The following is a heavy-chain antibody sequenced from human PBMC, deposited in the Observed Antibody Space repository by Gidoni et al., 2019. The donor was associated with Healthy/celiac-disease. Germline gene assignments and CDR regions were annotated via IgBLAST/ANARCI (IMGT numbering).Heavy chain of an antibody. D-gene: IGHD3-3*01. CDR2: IYYSGST. Sequence: QLQLQESGPGLVKPSETLSLTCTVSGGSISSSSYYWGWIRQPPGKGLEWIGSIYYSGSTYYNPSLKSRVTISVDTSKNQFSLKLSSVTAADTAVYYCARLSRYDFWSGYYIDYWGQGTLVTVSS. CDR1: GGSISSSSYY. CDR3: ARLSRYDFWSGYYIDY. J-gene: IGHJ4*02. V-gene: IGHV4-39*01.